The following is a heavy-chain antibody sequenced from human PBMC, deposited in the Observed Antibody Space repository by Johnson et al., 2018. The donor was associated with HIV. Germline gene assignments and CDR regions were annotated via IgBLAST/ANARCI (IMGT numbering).Heavy chain of an antibody. V-gene: IGHV3-30*04. Sequence: QVQLVESGGGVVQPGRSLRLYCAASGFTFSSYAMHWVRQAPGKGLEWVAVISYDGDNKYYADSVKGRFTISRDNSKNPLYLQMNSLRAEDTAVYYCAREDDYSNYGSAFDIWGQGTMVTVSS. CDR1: GFTFSSYA. J-gene: IGHJ3*02. CDR2: ISYDGDNK. D-gene: IGHD4-11*01. CDR3: AREDDYSNYGSAFDI.